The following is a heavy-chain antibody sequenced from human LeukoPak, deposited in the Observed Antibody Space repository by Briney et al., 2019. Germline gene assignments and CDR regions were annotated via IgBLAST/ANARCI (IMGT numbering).Heavy chain of an antibody. Sequence: ASETLSLTCTVSGGSISSYYWSWIRQPPGKGLEWIGYIYYSGSTNYNPSLKSRVTISVDTSKNQFSLKLSSVTAADTAVYYCARGVGNYRYYFDFWGQGTLVTVSS. V-gene: IGHV4-59*01. CDR3: ARGVGNYRYYFDF. CDR2: IYYSGST. CDR1: GGSISSYY. D-gene: IGHD3-22*01. J-gene: IGHJ4*02.